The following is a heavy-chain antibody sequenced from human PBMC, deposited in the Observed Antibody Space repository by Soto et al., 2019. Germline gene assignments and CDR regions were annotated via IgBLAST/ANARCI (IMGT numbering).Heavy chain of an antibody. D-gene: IGHD3-3*01. J-gene: IGHJ6*02. V-gene: IGHV3-33*01. CDR3: ARERRFLEWSVRYGMDV. Sequence: QVQLVESGGGVVQPGRSLRLSCAASGFTFSDYGMHWVRQAPGKGLEWVAMIWYDGSNENYADSVKGRFTISRDNAKSTLYLQMNRLRAEDTAVYYCARERRFLEWSVRYGMDVWGQGTTVTVSS. CDR1: GFTFSDYG. CDR2: IWYDGSNE.